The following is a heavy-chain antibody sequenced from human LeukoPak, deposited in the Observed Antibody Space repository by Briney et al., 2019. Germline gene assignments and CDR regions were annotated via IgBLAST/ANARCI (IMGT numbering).Heavy chain of an antibody. D-gene: IGHD6-19*01. V-gene: IGHV1-46*01. CDR1: GYTFTSYY. J-gene: IGHJ4*02. Sequence: GASVKVSCKASGYTFTSYYMHWVRQAPGQGLEWMGIINPSGGSTSYAQKFQGRVTMTRDTSTSTVYMELSSLRSEDTAVYYCARAGRIAVATFYFDYWGQGTLVTVSS. CDR2: INPSGGST. CDR3: ARAGRIAVATFYFDY.